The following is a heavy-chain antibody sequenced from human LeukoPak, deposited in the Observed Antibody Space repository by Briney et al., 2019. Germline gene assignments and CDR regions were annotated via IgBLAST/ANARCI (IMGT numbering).Heavy chain of an antibody. Sequence: MAAIIPIFGTANYAQKFQGRVTITTDESTSTAYMELSSLRSEDTAVYYCAREEHSSSSFDYWGQGTLVTVSS. D-gene: IGHD6-6*01. CDR2: IIPIFGTA. V-gene: IGHV1-69*05. CDR3: AREEHSSSSFDY. J-gene: IGHJ4*02.